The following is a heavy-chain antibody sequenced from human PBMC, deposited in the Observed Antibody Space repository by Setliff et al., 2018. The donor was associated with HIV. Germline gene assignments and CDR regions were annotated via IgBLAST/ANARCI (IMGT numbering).Heavy chain of an antibody. V-gene: IGHV4-38-2*01. D-gene: IGHD1-1*01. J-gene: IGHJ5*02. CDR3: AQEERDAYNYWFDP. CDR1: GYSISSGYY. Sequence: PSETLSLTCAVSGYSISSGYYWGWIRQPPGKGLEWIGSIYHSGSTYYNPSLKSRVTISVDTSKNQFSLNLSSVTAADTAVYYCAQEERDAYNYWFDPWGQGTLVTVS. CDR2: IYHSGST.